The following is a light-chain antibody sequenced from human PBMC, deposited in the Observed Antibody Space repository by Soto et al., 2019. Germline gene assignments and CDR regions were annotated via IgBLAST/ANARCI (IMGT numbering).Light chain of an antibody. J-gene: IGKJ2*01. CDR3: QQRSNWPEYT. CDR1: QSVSSY. V-gene: IGKV3-11*01. Sequence: EIVLTQSPATLSLSPGEGATLSCRASQSVSSYLAWYQQKPGQAPRLLIYDASNRATGIPARFSGSGSGTDFTLTISSLEPEDFAVYYCQQRSNWPEYTFGQGTKLEIK. CDR2: DAS.